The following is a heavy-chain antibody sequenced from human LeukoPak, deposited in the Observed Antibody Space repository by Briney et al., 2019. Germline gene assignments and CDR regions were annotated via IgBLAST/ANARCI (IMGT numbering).Heavy chain of an antibody. CDR1: GFTFSSYS. CDR2: ISSSTSYI. V-gene: IGHV3-21*01. J-gene: IGHJ1*01. D-gene: IGHD6-13*01. CDR3: ATPAAGPGAEYSLY. Sequence: PGGSLRLSCAASGFTFSSYSMNWVRQAPGKGLEWVSSISSSTSYIYYADSVKGRFTTSRDNAKNSLDLQMNSLKVEDTAVYCCATPAAGPGAEYSLYWGQGTLVIVSS.